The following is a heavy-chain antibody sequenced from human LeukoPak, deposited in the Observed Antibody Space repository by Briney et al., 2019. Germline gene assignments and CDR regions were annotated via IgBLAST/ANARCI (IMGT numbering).Heavy chain of an antibody. J-gene: IGHJ4*02. CDR1: GGSIISFY. V-gene: IGHV4-4*07. Sequence: SETLSLTCTVSGGSIISFYWIWIRRPAGKGLEWIGRISTSGSTTYNPSLKSRVTMSVDTSKNQFSLKLTSVTAADTAVYYCARRYTGSFSYFDYWGQGTLVTVSS. D-gene: IGHD1-26*01. CDR3: ARRYTGSFSYFDY. CDR2: ISTSGST.